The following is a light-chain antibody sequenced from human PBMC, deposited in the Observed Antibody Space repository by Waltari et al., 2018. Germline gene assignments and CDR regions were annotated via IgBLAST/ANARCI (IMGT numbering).Light chain of an antibody. Sequence: QSVLTQPPSMSGAPGPTVTIPCTGGSSNFGAGYDVHWYQQFPGTTPKLLIFGNTNRASAVPGRFSGSRSGTSASLAIAGVQSEDEAVYYCQSFDSSLSASVFGGGTKLTVL. J-gene: IGLJ3*02. V-gene: IGLV1-40*01. CDR3: QSFDSSLSASV. CDR1: SSNFGAGYD. CDR2: GNT.